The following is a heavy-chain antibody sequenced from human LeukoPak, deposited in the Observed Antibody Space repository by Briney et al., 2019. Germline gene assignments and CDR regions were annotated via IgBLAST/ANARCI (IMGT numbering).Heavy chain of an antibody. J-gene: IGHJ4*02. CDR3: AKRGDGGAWYDY. D-gene: IGHD6-19*01. CDR2: ISSDGSNT. CDR1: GFTFSSYW. Sequence: PGGSLRLSCAVSGFTFSSYWMDWVRQAPGKGLVWVSRISSDGSNTAYADSVKGRFTISRDNARNMLFLQMSSLRAEDTAVYYCAKRGDGGAWYDYWGQGTLVIVSS. V-gene: IGHV3-74*01.